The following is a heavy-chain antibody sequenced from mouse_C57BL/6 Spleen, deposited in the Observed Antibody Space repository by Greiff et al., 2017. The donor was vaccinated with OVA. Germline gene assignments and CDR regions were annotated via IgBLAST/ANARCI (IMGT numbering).Heavy chain of an antibody. Sequence: EVQRVESGGGLVKPGGSLKLSCAASGFTFSSYAMSWVRQTPEKRLEWVATISDGGSYTYYPDNVKGRFTISRDNAKNNLYLQMSHLKSEATAMYYCARELGRLPAWFAYWGQGTLVTVSA. CDR1: GFTFSSYA. D-gene: IGHD2-4*01. CDR2: ISDGGSYT. CDR3: ARELGRLPAWFAY. J-gene: IGHJ3*01. V-gene: IGHV5-4*01.